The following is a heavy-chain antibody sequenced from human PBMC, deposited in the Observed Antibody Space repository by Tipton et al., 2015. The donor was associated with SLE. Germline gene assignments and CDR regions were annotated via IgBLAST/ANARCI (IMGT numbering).Heavy chain of an antibody. CDR2: ISSSSSYI. CDR3: ARSLVGARGIDI. D-gene: IGHD1-26*01. J-gene: IGHJ3*02. Sequence: SLRLSCAASGFTFSSYSMNWVRQAPGKGLEWVSSISSSSSYIYYADSVKGRFTISRGNAKNSLYLQMNSLRAEDTAVYYCARSLVGARGIDIWGQGTMVTVSS. V-gene: IGHV3-21*01. CDR1: GFTFSSYS.